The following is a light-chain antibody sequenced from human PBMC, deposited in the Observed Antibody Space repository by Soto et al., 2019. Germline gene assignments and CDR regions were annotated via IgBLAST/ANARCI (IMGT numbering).Light chain of an antibody. Sequence: QAVVTQEPSFSVSPGRTVTLTCGLSSGSVSTSYYPSWYQQTPGQAPRTLIYSTNTRSSGVPDRFSGSILGNKAALTITGAQAEDESDYYCVLYMGSGMWVFGGGTKLTVL. CDR3: VLYMGSGMWV. CDR1: SGSVSTSYY. CDR2: STN. J-gene: IGLJ3*02. V-gene: IGLV8-61*01.